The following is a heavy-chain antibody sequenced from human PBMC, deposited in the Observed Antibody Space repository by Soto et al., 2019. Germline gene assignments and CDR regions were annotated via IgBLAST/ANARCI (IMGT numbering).Heavy chain of an antibody. Sequence: PGGSLRLSCAASGFPFSSYAMTWVRQAPGRGLEWVSAISGSGGSTYYADSVKGRFTISRDNSKNTLYLQMNSLRAEDTAVYYYAKDPPLVVITSYFDYWGQGTLVTVSS. CDR2: ISGSGGST. J-gene: IGHJ4*02. V-gene: IGHV3-23*01. D-gene: IGHD3-22*01. CDR3: AKDPPLVVITSYFDY. CDR1: GFPFSSYA.